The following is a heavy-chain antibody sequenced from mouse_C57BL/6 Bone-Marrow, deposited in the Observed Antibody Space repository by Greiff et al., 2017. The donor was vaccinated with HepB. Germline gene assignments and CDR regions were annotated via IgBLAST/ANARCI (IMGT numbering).Heavy chain of an antibody. CDR1: GFTFSDAW. CDR2: IRNKANNHAT. J-gene: IGHJ4*01. CDR3: TNDGYYVEAMDY. D-gene: IGHD2-3*01. Sequence: EVKLVESGGGLVQPGGSMKLSCAASGFTFSDAWMVWVRQSPEKGLEWVAEIRNKANNHATYYAESVKGRFTISRDDSKSSVYLQMNSLRAEDTGIYYCTNDGYYVEAMDYWGQGTSVTVSS. V-gene: IGHV6-6*01.